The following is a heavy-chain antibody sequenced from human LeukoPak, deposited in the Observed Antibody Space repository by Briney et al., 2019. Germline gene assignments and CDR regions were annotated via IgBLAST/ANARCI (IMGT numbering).Heavy chain of an antibody. J-gene: IGHJ4*02. D-gene: IGHD2-2*01. CDR2: ISGSGGST. CDR3: AKDDVVPFPQYYFDY. CDR1: GFTFSSYA. Sequence: GGSLRLSCAASGFTFSSYAMSWVRQAPGKGLEWVSAISGSGGSTYYADSVKGRFTISRDNSKNTLYLQMNNPRAEDTAVYYCAKDDVVPFPQYYFDYWGQGTLVTVSS. V-gene: IGHV3-23*01.